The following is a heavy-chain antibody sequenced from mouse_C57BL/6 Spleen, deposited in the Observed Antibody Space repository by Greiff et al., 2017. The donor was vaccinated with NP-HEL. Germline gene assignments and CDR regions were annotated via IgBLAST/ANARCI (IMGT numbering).Heavy chain of an antibody. J-gene: IGHJ1*03. CDR1: GYTFTSYW. V-gene: IGHV1-50*01. CDR2: IDPSDSYT. D-gene: IGHD1-1*01. Sequence: QVQLQQPGAELVKPGASVKLSCKASGYTFTSYWMQWVKQRPGQGLEWIGEIDPSDSYTNYNQKFKGKATLTVDTSSSTAYMQLSSLTSEDSAVYYCAREYYGSEYFDVWGTGTTVTVSS. CDR3: AREYYGSEYFDV.